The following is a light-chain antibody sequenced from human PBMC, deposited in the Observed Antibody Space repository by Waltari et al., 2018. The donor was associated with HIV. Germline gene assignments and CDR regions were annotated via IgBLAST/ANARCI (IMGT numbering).Light chain of an antibody. CDR1: QTIFYKSNNKNY. CDR2: WAS. V-gene: IGKV4-1*01. Sequence: DIVMTQSPESLAVSLGERATINCKSSQTIFYKSNNKNYLAWYQQKPGQSPKLLISWASNREFGVPDRVSGSGSGTDFTLTISSLQAEDVAVYYCQQFYRTPYTFGQGTRLEFK. CDR3: QQFYRTPYT. J-gene: IGKJ2*01.